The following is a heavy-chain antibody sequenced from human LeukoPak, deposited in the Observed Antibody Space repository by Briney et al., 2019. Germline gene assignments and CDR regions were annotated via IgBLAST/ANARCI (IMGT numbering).Heavy chain of an antibody. CDR1: GYTFTSYG. J-gene: IGHJ5*02. D-gene: IGHD1-26*01. V-gene: IGHV1-18*01. CDR3: ARDMEVGATWGNNWFDP. Sequence: ASVKVSCKASGYTFTSYGFSWLRQAPGQGLEWMGWISPYNGNTNYAQKLQGRVTMTTDTSTSTAYTELRSLRSDDTAVYYCARDMEVGATWGNNWFDPWGQGTLVTVSS. CDR2: ISPYNGNT.